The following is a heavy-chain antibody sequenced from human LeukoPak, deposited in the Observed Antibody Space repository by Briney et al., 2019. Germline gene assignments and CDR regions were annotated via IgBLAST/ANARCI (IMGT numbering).Heavy chain of an antibody. J-gene: IGHJ5*02. CDR3: AMTIYCSSTSCYDRWFDP. D-gene: IGHD2-2*01. CDR2: ISGSGGST. V-gene: IGHV3-23*01. Sequence: GGSLRLSCAASGFTFSSYAMSWVRQAPGKGLEWVSAISGSGGSTYYADSVKGRFTISRDNSKNTLYLQMNSLRAEDTAVYYCAMTIYCSSTSCYDRWFDPWGQGTLVTVSS. CDR1: GFTFSSYA.